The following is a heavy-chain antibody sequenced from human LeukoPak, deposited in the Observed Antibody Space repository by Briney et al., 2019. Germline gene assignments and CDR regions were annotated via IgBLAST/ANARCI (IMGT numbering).Heavy chain of an antibody. CDR2: ISAYNGNT. CDR3: ARRTYYYDSSGYYPFDY. J-gene: IGHJ4*02. D-gene: IGHD3-22*01. Sequence: ASVKVSCKASGYTFTSYGISWLRQAPGQGLEWMGWISAYNGNTNYAQKLQGRVTMTTDTSTSTAYMELRSLRSDDTAVYYCARRTYYYDSSGYYPFDYWGQGTLVTVSS. CDR1: GYTFTSYG. V-gene: IGHV1-18*01.